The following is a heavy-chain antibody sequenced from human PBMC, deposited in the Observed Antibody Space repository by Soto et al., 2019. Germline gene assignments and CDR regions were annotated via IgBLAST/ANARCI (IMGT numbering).Heavy chain of an antibody. V-gene: IGHV3-30*18. CDR1: GFTCSSYG. CDR2: ISYDGSNK. CDR3: AKVRGSGGHYYYYYGMDV. J-gene: IGHJ6*02. Sequence: GGSLRLSCAASGFTCSSYGMHWVRQAPGKGLEWVAVISYDGSNKYYADSVKGRFTISRDNSKNTLYLQMNSLRAEDTAVYYCAKVRGSGGHYYYYYGMDVWGQGTTVTVSS. D-gene: IGHD3-16*01.